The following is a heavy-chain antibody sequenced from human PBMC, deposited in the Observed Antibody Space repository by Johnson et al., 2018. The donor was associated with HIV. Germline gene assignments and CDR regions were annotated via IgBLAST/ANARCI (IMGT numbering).Heavy chain of an antibody. CDR1: GFTVSSNY. CDR3: AKGPVDYGDNYDGFDI. J-gene: IGHJ3*02. V-gene: IGHV3-53*01. Sequence: VQLVESGGGLIQPGGSLRLSCAASGFTVSSNYMTWVRQAPGKGLEWVSVIFIGGSTYYGDSVKGRFTISRDNSKNTVYLQMNSLRAEDTAVYYCAKGPVDYGDNYDGFDIWGQGTTVTVSS. D-gene: IGHD4-23*01. CDR2: IFIGGST.